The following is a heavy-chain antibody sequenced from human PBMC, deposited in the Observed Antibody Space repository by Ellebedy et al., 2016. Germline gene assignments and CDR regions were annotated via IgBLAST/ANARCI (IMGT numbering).Heavy chain of an antibody. CDR3: VRDDGAASGSYGRQD. V-gene: IGHV1-2*02. D-gene: IGHD1-26*01. Sequence: ASVKVSXKASRYTFTGYYIHWVRQAPGQGLEWMGWINPNRGDTNYAQKFQGRVTMTRDTSISTAYMELRRLRFDDTAVYYCVRDDGAASGSYGRQDWGQGTLVTVSP. J-gene: IGHJ4*02. CDR2: INPNRGDT. CDR1: RYTFTGYY.